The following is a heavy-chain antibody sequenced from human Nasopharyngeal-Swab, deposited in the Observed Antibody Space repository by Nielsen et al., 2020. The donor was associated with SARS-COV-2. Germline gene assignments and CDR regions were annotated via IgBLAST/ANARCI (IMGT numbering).Heavy chain of an antibody. Sequence: GGSLRLSCAASGFTFANYPIPWVRQAPGKGLGWVSAITGSGPSAYYVDSVKGRFTISRDNSKNTVFLQMKSLRSDDTGVYYCAKGSEIVGDLTIPYSWGQGTQVTVSS. CDR1: GFTFANYP. J-gene: IGHJ5*02. CDR2: ITGSGPSA. CDR3: AKGSEIVGDLTIPYS. V-gene: IGHV3-23*01. D-gene: IGHD1-26*01.